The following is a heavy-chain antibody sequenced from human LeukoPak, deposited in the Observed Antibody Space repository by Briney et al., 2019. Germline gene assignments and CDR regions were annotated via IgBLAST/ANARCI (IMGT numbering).Heavy chain of an antibody. CDR1: GFTFSSYA. J-gene: IGHJ4*02. V-gene: IGHV3-30-3*01. CDR3: ARDRGIAAAGTLGY. Sequence: RGSLRLSCAASGFTFSSYAMHWVRQAPGKGLEWVAVISYDGSNKYYADSVKGRFTISRDNSKNTLYLQMNSLRAEDTAVYYCARDRGIAAAGTLGYWGQGTLVTVSS. CDR2: ISYDGSNK. D-gene: IGHD6-13*01.